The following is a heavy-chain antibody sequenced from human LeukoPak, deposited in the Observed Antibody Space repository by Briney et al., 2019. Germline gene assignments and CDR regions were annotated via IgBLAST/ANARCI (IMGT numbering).Heavy chain of an antibody. CDR2: IRYDGSNK. V-gene: IGHV3-30*02. Sequence: PGRSLRLSCAASGFTFSSYAMHWVRQAPGKGLEWVAFIRYDGSNKYYADSVKGRFTISRDNSKNTLYLQMNSLRAEDTAVYYCAKVAVQNFDYWGQGTLVTVSS. CDR3: AKVAVQNFDY. J-gene: IGHJ4*02. CDR1: GFTFSSYA.